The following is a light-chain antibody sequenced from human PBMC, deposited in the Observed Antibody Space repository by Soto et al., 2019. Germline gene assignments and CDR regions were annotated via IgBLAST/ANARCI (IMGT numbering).Light chain of an antibody. Sequence: QSALTQPASVSGSPGQSITISCTGASTDVGNYKFLSWYQQHPGEAPKLLIYDLSNRPSGVSNRFSGSKSGNTASLTISGXXPEXEADYYWSSYTSTTTVWVFGGGTKLTV. V-gene: IGLV2-14*01. CDR2: DLS. CDR1: STDVGNYKF. J-gene: IGLJ3*02. CDR3: SSYTSTTTVWV.